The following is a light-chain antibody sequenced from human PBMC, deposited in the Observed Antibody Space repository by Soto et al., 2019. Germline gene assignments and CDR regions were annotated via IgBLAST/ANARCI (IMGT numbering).Light chain of an antibody. J-gene: IGLJ2*01. CDR2: SNN. Sequence: QSVLTQPPSASGTPGQRVTISCSGSSSNIGSNNVNWYQQLPGTAPKLLIYSNNQRPSGVPDRFSGSKSGTSASLAIRGLQSEDEADYYCAAWDDSLNGVVFGGGTQLTVL. V-gene: IGLV1-44*01. CDR3: AAWDDSLNGVV. CDR1: SSNIGSNN.